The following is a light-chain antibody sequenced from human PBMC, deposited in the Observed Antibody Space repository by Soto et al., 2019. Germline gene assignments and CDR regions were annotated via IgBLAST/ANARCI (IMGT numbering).Light chain of an antibody. CDR1: QSISTF. CDR3: QQSYTTPRT. J-gene: IGKJ1*01. CDR2: AAS. V-gene: IGKV1-39*01. Sequence: DIQMTQSPSSLSASVGDRVSVTCRASQSISTFLNWYQQRPGEAPKLLIYAASILQSGVPSRFSGSVSGAVFTFTFGSLQPEDFATYYCQQSYTTPRTFGQGTKVDIK.